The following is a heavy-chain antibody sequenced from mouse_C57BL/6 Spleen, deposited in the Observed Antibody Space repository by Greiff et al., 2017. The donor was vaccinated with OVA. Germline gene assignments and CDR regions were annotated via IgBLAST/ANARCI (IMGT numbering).Heavy chain of an antibody. Sequence: EVKLMESEGGLVQPGSSMKLSCTASGFTFSDYYMAWVRQVPEKGLEWVANINYDGSSTYYLDSLKSRFIISRDNAKNILYLQMSSLKSEDTATYYCAREGWDRGFDYWGQGTTLTVSS. CDR1: GFTFSDYY. J-gene: IGHJ2*01. CDR2: INYDGSST. V-gene: IGHV5-16*01. CDR3: AREGWDRGFDY. D-gene: IGHD3-3*01.